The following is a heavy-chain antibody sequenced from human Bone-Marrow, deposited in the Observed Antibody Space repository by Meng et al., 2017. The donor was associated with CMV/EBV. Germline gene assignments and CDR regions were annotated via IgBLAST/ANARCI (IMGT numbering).Heavy chain of an antibody. Sequence: GESLKISCAASGFTFSSYEMNWVRQAPGKGLEWVSHISSSGSTKYYADSVKGRFTISRDNSKNTRYLQMNSLGAEVSAVYYCARGGNYFDYWGQGTLVTVSS. CDR1: GFTFSSYE. V-gene: IGHV3-48*03. CDR3: ARGGNYFDY. J-gene: IGHJ4*02. CDR2: ISSSGSTK.